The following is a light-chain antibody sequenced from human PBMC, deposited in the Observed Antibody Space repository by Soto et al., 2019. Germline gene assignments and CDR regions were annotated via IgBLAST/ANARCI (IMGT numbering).Light chain of an antibody. V-gene: IGKV3-20*01. Sequence: EIVSTHAPGTLSLSPGERATLSCMASQSFSSTYLAWYQQRPGQAPRLLIYGASSRATGIPDRFSGSASGTEFTLTVSRLEPEDFAVYYCQQYGGSHRTFGQGTKV. J-gene: IGKJ1*01. CDR3: QQYGGSHRT. CDR1: QSFSSTY. CDR2: GAS.